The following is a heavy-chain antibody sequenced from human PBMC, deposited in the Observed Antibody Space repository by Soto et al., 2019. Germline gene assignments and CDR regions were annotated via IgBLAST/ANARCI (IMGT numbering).Heavy chain of an antibody. J-gene: IGHJ1*01. CDR2: IIPIFGTA. Sequence: QVQLVQSEAEVKKPGSSVKVSCKASGGTFSSYAISWVRQAPGQGLEWMGGIIPIFGTANYAQKFQGRVTITADESTSTAYMELSSLRSEDTAVYYCAGAPRRDGYNYPLAYFQHWGQGTLVTVSS. D-gene: IGHD5-12*01. V-gene: IGHV1-69*12. CDR3: AGAPRRDGYNYPLAYFQH. CDR1: GGTFSSYA.